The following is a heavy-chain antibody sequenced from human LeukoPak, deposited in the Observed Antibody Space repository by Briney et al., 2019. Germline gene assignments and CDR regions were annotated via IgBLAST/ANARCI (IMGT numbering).Heavy chain of an antibody. CDR2: ISYDGSNK. CDR1: GFTFSSYG. J-gene: IGHJ4*02. V-gene: IGHV3-30*03. D-gene: IGHD2-21*02. CDR3: ATLVAYCGGDCSA. Sequence: HPGRSLRLSCAASGFTFSSYGMHWVRQAPGKGLEWVAVISYDGSNKYYADFVKGRFTISRDNSKNTLYLQMNSLRAEDTAVYYCATLVAYCGGDCSAWGQGTLVTVSS.